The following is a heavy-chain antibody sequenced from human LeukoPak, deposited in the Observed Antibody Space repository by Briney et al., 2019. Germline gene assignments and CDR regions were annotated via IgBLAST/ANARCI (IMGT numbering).Heavy chain of an antibody. J-gene: IGHJ4*02. V-gene: IGHV3-23*01. D-gene: IGHD6-13*01. CDR3: ANDRIAAAGIIY. CDR1: GFTFSSYA. CDR2: ISGGGGSP. Sequence: GGSPRLSCAASGFTFSSYAMSWVRQAPGKGLEWVSAISGGGGSPYYADSVKGRLTISRDNSKNTLYLQMNSLRAEDTAVYYCANDRIAAAGIIYWGQGTLVTVSS.